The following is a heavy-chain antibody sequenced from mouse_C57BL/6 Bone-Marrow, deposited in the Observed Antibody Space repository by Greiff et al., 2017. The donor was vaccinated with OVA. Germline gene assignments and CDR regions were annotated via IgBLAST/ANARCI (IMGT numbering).Heavy chain of an antibody. CDR1: GYTFTDYN. V-gene: IGHV1-22*01. Sequence: EVHLVESGPELVKPGASVKMSCKASGYTFTDYNMHWVKQSHGKSLEWIGYINPNNGGTSYNQKFKGKATLTVNKSSSTAYMELRSLTSEDSAVYYCARRRSSDWYFDVWGTGTTVTVSS. D-gene: IGHD1-1*01. J-gene: IGHJ1*03. CDR2: INPNNGGT. CDR3: ARRRSSDWYFDV.